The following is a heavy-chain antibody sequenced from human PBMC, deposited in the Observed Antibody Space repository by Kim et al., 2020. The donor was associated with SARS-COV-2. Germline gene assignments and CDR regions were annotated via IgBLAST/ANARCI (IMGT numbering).Heavy chain of an antibody. CDR3: AKVCDWHYRGLDY. Sequence: GGSLRLSCAASAFAFSSFAMSWVRQAPGKGLEWVSTIRAGGGTTYYADSVKGRFTISRDNSKNMLYLQMNSLRAEDTAVYYCAKVCDWHYRGLDYWGQGT. V-gene: IGHV3-23*01. CDR2: IRAGGGTT. D-gene: IGHD1-7*01. J-gene: IGHJ4*02. CDR1: AFAFSSFA.